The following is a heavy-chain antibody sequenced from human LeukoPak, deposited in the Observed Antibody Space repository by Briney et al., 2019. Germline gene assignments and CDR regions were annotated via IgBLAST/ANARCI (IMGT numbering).Heavy chain of an antibody. J-gene: IGHJ6*03. D-gene: IGHD2-15*01. CDR1: GGSISSYY. V-gene: IGHV4-4*09. CDR2: IYTSGST. CDR3: ARMQVDKYSRDYYYYMDV. Sequence: SETLSLTCTVSGGSISSYYWSWIRQPPGKGLEWIGYIYTSGSTNYNPSLKSRVTISVDTSKNQFSLKLSSVTAADTAVYYCARMQVDKYSRDYYYYMDVRGKGTTVTVSS.